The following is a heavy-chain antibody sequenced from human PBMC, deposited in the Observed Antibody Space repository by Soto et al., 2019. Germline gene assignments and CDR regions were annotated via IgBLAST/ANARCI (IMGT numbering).Heavy chain of an antibody. CDR2: ISGSGGST. D-gene: IGHD3-10*01. CDR3: AKERSITMVRGLTHLAY. CDR1: GFTFSSYA. Sequence: GGSLRLACAASGFTFSSYAMSWVRQAPGKGLEWVSAISGSGGSTYYADSVKGRFTISRDNSKNTLYLQMNSLRAEDTAVYYCAKERSITMVRGLTHLAYWGQGTLVTVSS. V-gene: IGHV3-23*01. J-gene: IGHJ4*02.